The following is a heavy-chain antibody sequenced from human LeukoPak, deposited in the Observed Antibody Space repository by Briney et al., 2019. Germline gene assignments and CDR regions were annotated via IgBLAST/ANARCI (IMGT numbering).Heavy chain of an antibody. CDR2: IDPSDSYT. CDR1: GYSFTSYW. V-gene: IGHV5-10-1*01. D-gene: IGHD3-3*01. J-gene: IGHJ6*02. Sequence: GEPLKISCKGSGYSFTSYWISWVRQMPGKGLEWMGRIDPSDSYTNYSPSFQGHVTISADKSISTAYLQWSSLKASDTAMYYCARSYYDFWSGYYTRTPLRYYHYYGMDVWGQGTTVTVSS. CDR3: ARSYYDFWSGYYTRTPLRYYHYYGMDV.